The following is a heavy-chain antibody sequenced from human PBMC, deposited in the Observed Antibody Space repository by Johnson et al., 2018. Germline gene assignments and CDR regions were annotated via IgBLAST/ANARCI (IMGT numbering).Heavy chain of an antibody. J-gene: IGHJ6*03. CDR3: AKPSVRAAASRGWHHYYYMDV. CDR1: RFSFSSYA. V-gene: IGHV3-23*01. D-gene: IGHD6-13*01. Sequence: EVQLLESGGGLVQPGGSLRLSCAASRFSFSSYAMSWVRQAPGKGLEWVSVITGNGDKTYHTDSVKGRFGLSRDNSKNTVYLHLSRLGVEDSAVYYCAKPSVRAAASRGWHHYYYMDVWGKGTTVTVSS. CDR2: ITGNGDKT.